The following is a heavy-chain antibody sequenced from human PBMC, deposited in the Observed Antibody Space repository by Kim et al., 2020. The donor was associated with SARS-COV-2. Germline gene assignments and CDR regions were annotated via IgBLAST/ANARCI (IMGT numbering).Heavy chain of an antibody. J-gene: IGHJ4*02. Sequence: GGSLRLSCAASGFTFSNYGMHWVRQAPGKGLEWVAVIWDDGSGTDYGDSVKGRFTISRDNSKNTLYLQLNSLRAGDTAVYYCARDGGELALDYGGQGTRGTFSS. D-gene: IGHD3-10*01. V-gene: IGHV3-33*01. CDR1: GFTFSNYG. CDR3: ARDGGELALDY. CDR2: IWDDGSGT.